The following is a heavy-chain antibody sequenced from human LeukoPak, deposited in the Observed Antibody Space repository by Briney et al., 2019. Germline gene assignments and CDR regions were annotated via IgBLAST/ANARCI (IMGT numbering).Heavy chain of an antibody. CDR2: IYYSGST. J-gene: IGHJ4*02. CDR1: GGSIRSYY. Sequence: SETLSLTCTVSGGSIRSYYWSWIRQPPGKGLEWIGNIYYSGSTNYNPSLMSRVTISVDTSKNQFSLKLSSVTAADTAVCYCARGVTKYYYDSSGYRKMFYFDYWGQGTLVTVSS. V-gene: IGHV4-59*01. CDR3: ARGVTKYYYDSSGYRKMFYFDY. D-gene: IGHD3-22*01.